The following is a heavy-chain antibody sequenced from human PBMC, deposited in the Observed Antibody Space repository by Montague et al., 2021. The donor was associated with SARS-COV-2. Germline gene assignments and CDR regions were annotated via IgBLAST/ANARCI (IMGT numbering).Heavy chain of an antibody. Sequence: SETLSLTCTVSGGSIRSYYWSWIRQPPGKGLEWIGYIYYSGSTNYNPSLKSQVTISVDTSKNQFSLKLSAVTAADTAVYYCARVFPRWLQFDPYFDYWGQGTLVTVSS. D-gene: IGHD5-24*01. V-gene: IGHV4-59*01. CDR2: IYYSGST. J-gene: IGHJ4*02. CDR3: ARVFPRWLQFDPYFDY. CDR1: GGSIRSYY.